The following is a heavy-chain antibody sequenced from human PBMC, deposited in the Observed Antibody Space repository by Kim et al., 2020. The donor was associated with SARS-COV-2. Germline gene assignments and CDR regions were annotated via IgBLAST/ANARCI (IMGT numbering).Heavy chain of an antibody. J-gene: IGHJ6*02. D-gene: IGHD2-15*01. CDR3: ARDRAVGTSWPTYYYGMDV. CDR1: GFNFNTYW. Sequence: GGSLRLSCVVSGFNFNTYWMNWVRQAPRKVLEWVANIKEDGSDKNYVDSVRGRFTISRDNVKKELYLQMNSLRAEDTAVYYCARDRAVGTSWPTYYYGMDVWGQGTAVTVS. CDR2: IKEDGSDK. V-gene: IGHV3-7*03.